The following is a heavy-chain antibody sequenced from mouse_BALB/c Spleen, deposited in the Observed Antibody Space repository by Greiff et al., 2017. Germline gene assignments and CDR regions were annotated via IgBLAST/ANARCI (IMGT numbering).Heavy chain of an antibody. V-gene: IGHV1-7*01. J-gene: IGHJ3*01. Sequence: VQLQESGAELAKPGASVKMSCKASGYTFTSYWMHWVKQRPGQGLEWIGYINPSTGYTEYNQKFKDKATLTADKSSSTAYMQLSSLTSEDSAVYYCARGAYYGNYAAYWGQGTLVTVSA. D-gene: IGHD2-10*01. CDR3: ARGAYYGNYAAY. CDR1: GYTFTSYW. CDR2: INPSTGYT.